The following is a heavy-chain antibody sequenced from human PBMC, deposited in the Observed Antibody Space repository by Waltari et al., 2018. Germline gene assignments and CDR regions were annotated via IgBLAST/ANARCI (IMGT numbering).Heavy chain of an antibody. V-gene: IGHV1-69*14. J-gene: IGHJ5*02. CDR3: ASPMNEAASRWFDP. Sequence: QVQLVQSGAEVKKPGSSVKVPCKASGGPFRSYAISWVRQAPGQGLEWMGGIIPIFGTANYAQKFQGRVTITADKSTSTAYMELSSLRSEDTAVYYCASPMNEAASRWFDPWGQGTLVTVSS. CDR2: IIPIFGTA. CDR1: GGPFRSYA.